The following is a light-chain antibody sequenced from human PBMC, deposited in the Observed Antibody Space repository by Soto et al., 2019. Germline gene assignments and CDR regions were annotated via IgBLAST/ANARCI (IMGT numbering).Light chain of an antibody. CDR2: GAS. J-gene: IGKJ1*01. V-gene: IGKV3-15*01. Sequence: EIVMTQSPATLSVSPGERATLSCRASQSVSSNLAWYQQNPGQAPRLLIYGASTRATGIPARFSGSGSGTEFTLTVSSLQSEDFAVYYCQQYNRWPLWTFGQGTKVDIK. CDR3: QQYNRWPLWT. CDR1: QSVSSN.